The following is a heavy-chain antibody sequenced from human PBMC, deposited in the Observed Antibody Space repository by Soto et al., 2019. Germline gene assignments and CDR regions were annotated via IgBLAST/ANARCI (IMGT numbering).Heavy chain of an antibody. CDR1: GCSISSYY. V-gene: IGHV4-59*08. J-gene: IGHJ6*03. D-gene: IGHD3-3*01. CDR3: ASLITIFGVVNPYYMDV. Sequence: SETLSLTCTVSGCSISSYYWSWIRQPPGKGLEWIGYIYYSGSTNYNPSLKSRVTISVDTSKNQFSLKLSSVTAADTAVYYCASLITIFGVVNPYYMDVWGKGTTVTVSS. CDR2: IYYSGST.